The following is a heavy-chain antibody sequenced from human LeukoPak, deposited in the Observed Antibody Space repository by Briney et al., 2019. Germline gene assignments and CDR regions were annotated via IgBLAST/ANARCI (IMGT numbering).Heavy chain of an antibody. CDR3: AKVRSSGWYGPGDY. J-gene: IGHJ4*02. V-gene: IGHV3-30*18. CDR1: GFTFSSYG. D-gene: IGHD6-19*01. Sequence: PGRSLRLSCAASGFTFSSYGMHWVRQAPGKGLEWVVVISYDGSNKYYADSVKGRFTISRDNSKNTLYLQMNSLRAEDTAVYYCAKVRSSGWYGPGDYWGQGTLVTVSS. CDR2: ISYDGSNK.